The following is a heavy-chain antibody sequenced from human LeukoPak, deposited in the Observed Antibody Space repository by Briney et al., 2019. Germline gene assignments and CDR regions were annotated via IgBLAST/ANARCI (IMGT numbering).Heavy chain of an antibody. J-gene: IGHJ3*02. Sequence: SETLSLTCTVSGGSISTYYWTWIRQPPGNGLEWIGYIYYTGSTNYNPSLKSRVTMSVDTSKNHFSLKLSSVTAADTAVYYCARRDKLRYGDAFDMWGQGTMVTVSS. CDR3: ARRDKLRYGDAFDM. CDR1: GGSISTYY. CDR2: IYYTGST. V-gene: IGHV4-59*08. D-gene: IGHD1-14*01.